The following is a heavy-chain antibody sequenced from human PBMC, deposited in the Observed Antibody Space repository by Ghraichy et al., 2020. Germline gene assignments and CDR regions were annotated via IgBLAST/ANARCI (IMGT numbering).Heavy chain of an antibody. D-gene: IGHD1-1*01. Sequence: SVKVSCKASGGTFSSYAISWVRQAPGQGLEWMGGIIPIFVTANYAQKFQGRVTITADESTSTAYMELSSLRSEDTAVYYCARRNAQSRYYYSYYGMDVWGQGTTVTVSS. CDR2: IIPIFVTA. V-gene: IGHV1-69*13. J-gene: IGHJ6*02. CDR1: GGTFSSYA. CDR3: ARRNAQSRYYYSYYGMDV.